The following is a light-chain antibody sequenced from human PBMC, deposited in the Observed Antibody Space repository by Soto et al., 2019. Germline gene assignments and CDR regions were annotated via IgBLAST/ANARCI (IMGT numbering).Light chain of an antibody. CDR3: TSYTSSITYV. J-gene: IGLJ1*01. Sequence: QSVLTQPASVSGSPGQSITISCTGTSSDVGGYKYVSWYQHHPGKAPKLMIYEVSNRPSGVSNRFSGSKSGNTASLTISGLQAEDEADYYCTSYTSSITYVFGNGTKVTVL. V-gene: IGLV2-14*01. CDR2: EVS. CDR1: SSDVGGYKY.